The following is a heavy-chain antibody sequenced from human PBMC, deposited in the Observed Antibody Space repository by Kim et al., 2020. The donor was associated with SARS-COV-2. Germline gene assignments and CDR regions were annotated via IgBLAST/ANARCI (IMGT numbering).Heavy chain of an antibody. J-gene: IGHJ3*02. D-gene: IGHD3-22*01. CDR1: GFTFSNAW. Sequence: GGSLRLSCAASGFTFSNAWMSWVRQAPGKGLEWVGRIKSKTDGGTTDYAAPVKGRFTLSRDDSKNTLYLQMNSLKTEDTAVYYCTTGGWTTYYYDSSAKGAFDIWGQGTMVTVSS. V-gene: IGHV3-15*01. CDR3: TTGGWTTYYYDSSAKGAFDI. CDR2: IKSKTDGGTT.